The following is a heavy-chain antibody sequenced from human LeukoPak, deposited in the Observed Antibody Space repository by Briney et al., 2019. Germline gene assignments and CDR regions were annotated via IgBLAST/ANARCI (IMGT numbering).Heavy chain of an antibody. D-gene: IGHD2-8*02. Sequence: SETLSLTCTVSGYSISSGYYWGWIRQPPGRGLEWIGSISHSGSTNYNPSLKSRVTISVDTSKNQFSLKLSSVTAADTAVYYCARLLVNNWFDPWGQGTLVTVSS. V-gene: IGHV4-38-2*02. J-gene: IGHJ5*02. CDR3: ARLLVNNWFDP. CDR2: ISHSGST. CDR1: GYSISSGYY.